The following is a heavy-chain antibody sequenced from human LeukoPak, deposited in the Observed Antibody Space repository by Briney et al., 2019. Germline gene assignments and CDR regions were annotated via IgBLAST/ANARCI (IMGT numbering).Heavy chain of an antibody. V-gene: IGHV1-46*01. Sequence: ASVKVSCKASGYTFTSYYMHWVRQAPGQGLEWMGIINPSGGSTSYAQKFQGRVAMTRDMSTSTVYMELSSLRSEDTAVYYCARVTGIYGSGSLGIDYWGQGTLVTVSS. D-gene: IGHD3-10*01. CDR3: ARVTGIYGSGSLGIDY. J-gene: IGHJ4*02. CDR2: INPSGGST. CDR1: GYTFTSYY.